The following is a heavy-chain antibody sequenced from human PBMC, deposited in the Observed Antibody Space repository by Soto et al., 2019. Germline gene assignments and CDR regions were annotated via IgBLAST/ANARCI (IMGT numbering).Heavy chain of an antibody. CDR3: SRERGAVASTADAFDI. CDR1: GGAIPGYY. V-gene: IGHV4-59*01. CDR2: VYFSGST. J-gene: IGHJ3*02. Sequence: PSETLSFTCNVSGGAIPGYYWNWIRQPPGKGLEWIGYVYFSGSTKYNPSLKSRVTILVDMSKNQFSLRLTSVTSADTAVYYCSRERGAVASTADAFDIWGQGTMVTVSS. D-gene: IGHD6-19*01.